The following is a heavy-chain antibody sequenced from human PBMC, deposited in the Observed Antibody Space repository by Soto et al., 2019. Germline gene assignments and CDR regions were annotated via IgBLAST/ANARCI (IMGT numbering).Heavy chain of an antibody. J-gene: IGHJ6*02. Sequence: PGESLKISCKGSGYSFTSYWIGWVRQMPGKGLEWMGIIYPGDSDTRYSPSFQGQVTISADKSISTAYLQWSSLKASDTAMYYCARTSRNPGYYYYYGMDVWGQGTTVTVS. CDR3: ARTSRNPGYYYYYGMDV. CDR1: GYSFTSYW. D-gene: IGHD6-13*01. V-gene: IGHV5-51*01. CDR2: IYPGDSDT.